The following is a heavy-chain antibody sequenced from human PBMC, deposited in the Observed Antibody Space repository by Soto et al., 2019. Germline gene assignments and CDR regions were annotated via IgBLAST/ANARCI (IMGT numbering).Heavy chain of an antibody. CDR3: ARHFDSSGYYPDY. D-gene: IGHD3-22*01. CDR1: GYRFTSYW. V-gene: IGHV5-51*01. Sequence: GESLKISCQASGYRFTSYWIAWVRQMPGKGLEWVGIIYPGDSDVKYSPSFEGHITISVDRSDSVAYLQWTSLKASDTAMYFCARHFDSSGYYPDYWGHGTQVTVSS. CDR2: IYPGDSDV. J-gene: IGHJ4*01.